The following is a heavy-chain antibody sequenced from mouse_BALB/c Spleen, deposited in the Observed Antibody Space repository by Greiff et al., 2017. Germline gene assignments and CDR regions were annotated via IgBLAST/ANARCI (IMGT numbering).Heavy chain of an antibody. CDR1: GFNITDTY. V-gene: IGHV14-3*02. Sequence: EVQLQQSGAELVKPGASVKLSCTASGFNITDTYMHWVKQRPEQGLEWIGRIDPANGNTKYDPEFPGKATITADTSSNTAYLQLSSLTSEDTAVYYCRWLLDYAMDYWGQGTSVTVSS. CDR2: IDPANGNT. D-gene: IGHD2-3*01. J-gene: IGHJ4*01. CDR3: RWLLDYAMDY.